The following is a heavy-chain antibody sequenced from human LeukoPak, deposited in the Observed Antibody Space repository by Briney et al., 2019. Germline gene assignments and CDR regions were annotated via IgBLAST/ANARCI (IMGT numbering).Heavy chain of an antibody. CDR1: GFTFSSYS. D-gene: IGHD5-18*01. CDR2: ISSSSSTI. J-gene: IGHJ4*02. CDR3: AKRIQSAMATGY. Sequence: PGGSLRLSCAASGFTFSSYSMNWVRQAPGKGLEWVSYISSSSSTIYYADSVKGRFTISRDNAKSSLYLQMNSLRAEDTAVYYCAKRIQSAMATGYWGQGTLVTVSS. V-gene: IGHV3-48*01.